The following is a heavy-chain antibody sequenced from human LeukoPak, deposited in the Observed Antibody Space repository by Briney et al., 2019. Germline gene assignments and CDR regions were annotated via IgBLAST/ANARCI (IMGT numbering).Heavy chain of an antibody. CDR1: GFTFSSYS. Sequence: KSGGSLRLSCAASGFTFSSYSMNWVRQAPGKGLEWVSSISSSSSYIYYADSVKGRFTISRDNAKNSLYLQMDSLRADDTAVYYCATSDDLWSGMDNWGQGTLVTVSS. V-gene: IGHV3-21*01. J-gene: IGHJ4*02. D-gene: IGHD3-3*01. CDR3: ATSDDLWSGMDN. CDR2: ISSSSSYI.